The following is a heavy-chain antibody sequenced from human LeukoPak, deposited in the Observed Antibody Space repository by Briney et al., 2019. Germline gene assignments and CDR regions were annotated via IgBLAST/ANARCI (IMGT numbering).Heavy chain of an antibody. CDR2: INHSGST. V-gene: IGHV4-4*02. CDR1: GGSISSSNW. D-gene: IGHD6-19*01. J-gene: IGHJ5*02. Sequence: SETLSLTCAVSGGSISSSNWWSWVRQPPGKGLEWIGEINHSGSTNYNPSLESRVTISVDTSKNQFSLKLSSVTAADTAVYYCARGGRQWLVLNWFDPWGQGTLVTVSS. CDR3: ARGGRQWLVLNWFDP.